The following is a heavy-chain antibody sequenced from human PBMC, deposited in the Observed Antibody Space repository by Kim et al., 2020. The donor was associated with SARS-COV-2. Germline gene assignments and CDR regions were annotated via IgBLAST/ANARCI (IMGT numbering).Heavy chain of an antibody. V-gene: IGHV4-31*02. CDR3: ARDSSRVVGTFYYGMDV. D-gene: IGHD2-15*01. J-gene: IGHJ6*02. Sequence: LKSRVTISVATSKNQFSLKLSSVTAADTAVYYCARDSSRVVGTFYYGMDVWGQGTTVTVSS.